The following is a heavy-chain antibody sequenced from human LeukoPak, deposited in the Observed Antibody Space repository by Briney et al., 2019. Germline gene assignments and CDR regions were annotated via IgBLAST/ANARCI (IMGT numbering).Heavy chain of an antibody. CDR1: GFTFSSYS. CDR2: ISSSSSYI. D-gene: IGHD3-22*01. J-gene: IGHJ3*02. V-gene: IGHV3-21*04. Sequence: GGSLRLSCAASGFTFSSYSMNWVRQAPGKGLEWVSSISSSSSYIYYADSVKGRFTISRDNAKNSLYLQMNSLRAEDTAVYYCARDRGYYYDSSGAFDIWGQGTMVTVSS. CDR3: ARDRGYYYDSSGAFDI.